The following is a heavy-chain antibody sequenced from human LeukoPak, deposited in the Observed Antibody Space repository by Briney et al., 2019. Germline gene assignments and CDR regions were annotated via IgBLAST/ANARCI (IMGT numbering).Heavy chain of an antibody. D-gene: IGHD2-15*01. Sequence: PSETLSLTCTVSGGSISSSSYYWGWIRQPPGKGLEWIGSIYYSGSTYYNPSLKSRVTISVDKSKNQFSLEVNSLTAADTAIYYCGRNGHYSVDSWGQGMLVTVSS. J-gene: IGHJ4*02. CDR2: IYYSGST. CDR3: GRNGHYSVDS. V-gene: IGHV4-39*07. CDR1: GGSISSSSYY.